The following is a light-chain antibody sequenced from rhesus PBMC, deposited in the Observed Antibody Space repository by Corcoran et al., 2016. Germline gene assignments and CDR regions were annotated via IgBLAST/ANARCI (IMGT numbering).Light chain of an antibody. J-gene: IGKJ1*01. V-gene: IGKV3-31*02. CDR2: GAS. CDR1: QSVSSK. CDR3: EETSNLWT. Sequence: EIVMTQSPATLSLSPGETATISCRTSQSVSSKLAWYQQKPGQAPRLPIYGASSRATGIPDRFSGSGSGTDVTLTISSLEPEDFAVYYCEETSNLWTFGQGTKVEIK.